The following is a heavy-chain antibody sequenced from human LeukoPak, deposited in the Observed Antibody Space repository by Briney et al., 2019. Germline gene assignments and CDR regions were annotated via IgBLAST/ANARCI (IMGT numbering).Heavy chain of an antibody. V-gene: IGHV4-34*01. CDR2: INHSGST. D-gene: IGHD3-22*01. CDR1: GGSFSGYY. Sequence: SETLSLTCAVYGGSFSGYYWSWIRQPPGKGLEWIGEINHSGSTNYNPSLKSRVTISVDTSKNQFSLKLSSVTAADTAVYYCARDLGNYYDSSGYYYGGFDYWGQGTLVTVSS. J-gene: IGHJ4*02. CDR3: ARDLGNYYDSSGYYYGGFDY.